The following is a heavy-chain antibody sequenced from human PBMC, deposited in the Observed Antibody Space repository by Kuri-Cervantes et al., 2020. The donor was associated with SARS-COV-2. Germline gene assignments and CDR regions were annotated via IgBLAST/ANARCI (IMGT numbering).Heavy chain of an antibody. CDR3: AREIGYSSSWYSGSYYYFDY. CDR1: GGSISSYH. Sequence: GSLRLSCTVSGGSISSYHWSWIRQPPGKGLEWIGYIYYSGSTNYNPSLKSRVTISVDTSKNQFSLKLSSVTAADTAVYYCAREIGYSSSWYSGSYYYFDYWGQGTLVTVSS. CDR2: IYYSGST. V-gene: IGHV4-59*01. D-gene: IGHD6-13*01. J-gene: IGHJ4*02.